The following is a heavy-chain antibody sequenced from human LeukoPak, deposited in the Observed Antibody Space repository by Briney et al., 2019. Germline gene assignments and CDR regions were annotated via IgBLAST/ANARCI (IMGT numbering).Heavy chain of an antibody. CDR2: IYHSGST. CDR3: ARWGSGGVYYYYYYMDV. V-gene: IGHV4-38-2*01. J-gene: IGHJ6*03. CDR1: GYSISSGYT. D-gene: IGHD3-10*01. Sequence: PSETLSLTCAVSGYSISSGYTWGWIRQPPGMGLEWIGSIYHSGSTYYNPSLKSRVTISVDASKHQFSLKLSAVAAADTAVYYCARWGSGGVYYYYYYMDVWGKGTTVTVSS.